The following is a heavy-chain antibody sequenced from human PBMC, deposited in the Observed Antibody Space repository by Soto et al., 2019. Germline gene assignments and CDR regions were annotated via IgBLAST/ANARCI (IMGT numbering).Heavy chain of an antibody. CDR3: AKGAKMVRGFDKDV. V-gene: IGHV3-23*01. CDR1: GFTVSSFA. D-gene: IGHD3-10*01. Sequence: LRLSCASSGFTVSSFAMSWVRQAPGKGLEWVSAISGIGGSTYYADSVKGRFTSSRDNSKTTLNLQKNSLRAEDTAVSYVAKGAKMVRGFDKDVWGQGTTVTVSS. CDR2: ISGIGGST. J-gene: IGHJ6*02.